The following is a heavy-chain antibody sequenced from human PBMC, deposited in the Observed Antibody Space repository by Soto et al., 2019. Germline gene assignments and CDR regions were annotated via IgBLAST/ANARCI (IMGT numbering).Heavy chain of an antibody. J-gene: IGHJ5*02. D-gene: IGHD3-9*01. CDR2: IACSGDT. CDR1: GGSISSYY. V-gene: IGHV4-59*06. CDR3: ARDFERSAIGP. Sequence: SETLSLTCTVSGGSISSYYWSWMRQPAGKGLEWIGYIACSGDTYYNPSLRSRVTISADTSENKFSLTLKSVTAADTAVYFCARDFERSAIGPWGQGTSVTVSS.